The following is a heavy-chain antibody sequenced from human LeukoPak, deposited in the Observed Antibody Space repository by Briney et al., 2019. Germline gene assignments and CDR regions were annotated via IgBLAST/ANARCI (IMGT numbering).Heavy chain of an antibody. V-gene: IGHV4-61*01. CDR3: ARVRYYYGMDV. Sequence: SETLSLTCTVSGGSVSSGSYYWSWIRQPPGKGLEWIGYIYCSGSTNYNPSLKSRVTISVDTSKNQFSLKLSSVTAADTAVYYCARVRYYYGMDVWGQGTTVTVSS. CDR2: IYCSGST. CDR1: GGSVSSGSYY. J-gene: IGHJ6*02.